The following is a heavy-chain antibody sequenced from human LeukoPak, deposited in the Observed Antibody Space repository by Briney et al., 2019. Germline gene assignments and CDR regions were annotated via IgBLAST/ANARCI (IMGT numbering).Heavy chain of an antibody. CDR1: GFTFSKAW. CDR2: ISYDGSNK. V-gene: IGHV3-30*03. J-gene: IGHJ4*02. Sequence: GGSLRLSCAASGFTFSKAWMSWVRQAPGKGLEWVAVISYDGSNKYYADSVKGRFTISRDNSKNTLYLQMNSLRAEDTAVYYCARFYANEWELPHWGQGTLVTVSS. D-gene: IGHD1-26*01. CDR3: ARFYANEWELPH.